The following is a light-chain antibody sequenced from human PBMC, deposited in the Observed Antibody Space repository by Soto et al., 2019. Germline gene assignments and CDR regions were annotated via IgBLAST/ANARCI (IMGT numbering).Light chain of an antibody. CDR2: GAS. CDR1: QSVSSSY. V-gene: IGKV3-20*01. Sequence: EIVLTQSPGTLSLSPGERATLSCRASQSVSSSYLAWYQQKPGQAPRLLIYGASSRATGIPDRLSGSGSGTDFTMKISRMETEGLAVYYCQRYGGPITIGGGSMVEIK. J-gene: IGKJ4*01. CDR3: QRYGGPIT.